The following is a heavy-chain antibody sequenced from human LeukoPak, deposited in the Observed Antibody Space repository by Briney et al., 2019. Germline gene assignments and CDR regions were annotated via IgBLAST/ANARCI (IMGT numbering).Heavy chain of an antibody. Sequence: ASVKVSCKASGYTFTSYDINWVRQATGQGLEWMGWMNPNSGNTGYAQKFQGRVTMTRNTSISTAYMELSSLRSEDTAVYYCSLAGAVTTIDYWGQGALVTVSS. CDR2: MNPNSGNT. D-gene: IGHD3-16*01. CDR3: SLAGAVTTIDY. CDR1: GYTFTSYD. J-gene: IGHJ4*02. V-gene: IGHV1-8*01.